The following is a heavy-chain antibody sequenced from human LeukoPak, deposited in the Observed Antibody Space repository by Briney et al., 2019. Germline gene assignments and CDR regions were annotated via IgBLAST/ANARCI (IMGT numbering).Heavy chain of an antibody. CDR3: CVDIEATIGPSFYY. D-gene: IGHD5-12*01. Sequence: ASVKVSCKASGYTFTGYYMHWVRQPPGQGLEWMGWINTNSGGTNYAQKFQGRVTMTRDTSISTAYMELSRRRSDDTAVYYCCVDIEATIGPSFYYWGQGTLVPVSS. CDR1: GYTFTGYY. CDR2: INTNSGGT. J-gene: IGHJ4*02. V-gene: IGHV1-2*02.